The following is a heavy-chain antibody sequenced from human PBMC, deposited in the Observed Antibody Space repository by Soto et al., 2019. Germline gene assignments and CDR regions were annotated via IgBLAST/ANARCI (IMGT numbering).Heavy chain of an antibody. CDR2: IYYSGST. CDR1: GGSISSYY. Sequence: SETLSLTCTVSGGSISSYYWSWIRQPPGKGLEWIGYIYYSGSTNYNPSLKSRVTISVDTSKNQFSLKLSSVTAADTAVYYCARFYVDYGVRSVSSFFPCGKGILVSVS. V-gene: IGHV4-59*01. D-gene: IGHD4-17*01. J-gene: IGHJ5*02. CDR3: ARFYVDYGVRSVSSFFP.